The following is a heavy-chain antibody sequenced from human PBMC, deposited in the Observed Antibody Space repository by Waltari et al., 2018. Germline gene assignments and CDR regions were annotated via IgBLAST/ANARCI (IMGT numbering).Heavy chain of an antibody. CDR2: ISASSGDI. CDR3: ARGSTVDTRQLDY. J-gene: IGHJ4*02. D-gene: IGHD1-1*01. CDR1: GFHVNIYS. V-gene: IGHV3-21*06. Sequence: DVQLVESGGGLVTPEGSLSLSCARSGFHVNIYSMKWVTQAPGKGLEWVSIISASSGDIHYRDSVKGRFTISRDNAKNSLYLQMNSLTVEDTAVYFCARGSTVDTRQLDYWGQGTLVTVSP.